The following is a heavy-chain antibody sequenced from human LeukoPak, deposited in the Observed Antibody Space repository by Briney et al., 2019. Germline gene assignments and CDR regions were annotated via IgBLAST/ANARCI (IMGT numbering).Heavy chain of an antibody. D-gene: IGHD2-15*01. CDR2: IYFSETT. Sequence: PSETLSLTCTVSGGSVSSTNYYWGWVCQPPGKGLEWIGAIYFSETTYYNPSLKSRITISLDTSKNQFSLKLSSVTAADTAIYYCVRQVADYFYYYMDVWGKGTSVTVSS. J-gene: IGHJ6*03. CDR3: VRQVADYFYYYMDV. V-gene: IGHV4-39*01. CDR1: GGSVSSTNYY.